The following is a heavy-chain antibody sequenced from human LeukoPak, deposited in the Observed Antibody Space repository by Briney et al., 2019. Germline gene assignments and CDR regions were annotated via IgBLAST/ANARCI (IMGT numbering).Heavy chain of an antibody. D-gene: IGHD2-2*01. CDR1: GYTFTSYG. CDR3: ARDQRDIVVVPAAGVHDAFDI. CDR2: INPSGGST. Sequence: ASVKVSCKASGYTFTSYGISWVRQAPGQGLEWMGIINPSGGSTSYAQKFQGRVTMTRDTSTSTVYMELSSLRSEDTAVYYCARDQRDIVVVPAAGVHDAFDIWGQGTMVTVSS. J-gene: IGHJ3*02. V-gene: IGHV1-46*01.